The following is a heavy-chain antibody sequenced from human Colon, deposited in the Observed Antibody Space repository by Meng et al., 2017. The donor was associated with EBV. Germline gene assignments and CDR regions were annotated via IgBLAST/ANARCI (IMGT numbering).Heavy chain of an antibody. J-gene: IGHJ4*02. Sequence: SGAGWVKPSEPPSRTWSVSGVSFSRSYYYWGWIRQSPGKGLEWLGSFYFDGTIYYNPSLESRLTISKDTSKNQFSLRLTSLTAADTAVYYCARRQGGAAFDYWGQGTLVTVSS. CDR2: FYFDGTI. V-gene: IGHV4-39*07. CDR1: GVSFSRSYYY. CDR3: ARRQGGAAFDY. D-gene: IGHD1-26*01.